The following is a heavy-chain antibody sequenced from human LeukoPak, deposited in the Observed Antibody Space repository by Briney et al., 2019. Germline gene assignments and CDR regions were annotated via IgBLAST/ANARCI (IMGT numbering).Heavy chain of an antibody. CDR2: IYHSGST. Sequence: PSETLSLTCTVSGGSISSGGYYWSWIRQPPGKGLEWIGYIYHSGSTYYNPSLKSRVTISVDRSKNQFSLKLSSVTAADTAVYYCARSQYYDFWSGYRDGAFDIWGQGTMVTVSS. CDR1: GGSISSGGYY. D-gene: IGHD3-3*01. J-gene: IGHJ3*02. CDR3: ARSQYYDFWSGYRDGAFDI. V-gene: IGHV4-30-2*01.